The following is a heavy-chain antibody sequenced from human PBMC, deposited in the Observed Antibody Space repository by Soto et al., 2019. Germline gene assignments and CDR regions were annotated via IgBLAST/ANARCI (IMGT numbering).Heavy chain of an antibody. CDR1: GGSISSSSYY. CDR2: IYYSGST. D-gene: IGHD3-3*01. V-gene: IGHV4-39*01. Sequence: XGTLSLTCTVSGGSISSSSYYGGWIRQPPGKGLEWIGSIYYSGSTYYNPSLKSRVTISVDTSKNQFSLKLSSVTAADTAVYYCARLSPPPKEDDFWSGYYTGIGWFDPWGQGALVTVSS. J-gene: IGHJ5*02. CDR3: ARLSPPPKEDDFWSGYYTGIGWFDP.